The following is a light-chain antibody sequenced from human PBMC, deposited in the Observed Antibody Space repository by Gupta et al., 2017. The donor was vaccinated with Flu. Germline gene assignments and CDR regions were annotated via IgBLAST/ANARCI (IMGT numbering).Light chain of an antibody. CDR1: QSVLYSSTNSNY. J-gene: IGKJ4*01. V-gene: IGKV4-1*01. CDR2: WAS. CDR3: QQNNLAPVT. Sequence: LGERATIDCKSSQSVLYSSTNSNYLAWFQQKPGQPPKLLIYWASTRESGVPDRCSGRGSGKDFTLTISSLQAEDVAVYYCQQNNLAPVTFGGGTKVEI.